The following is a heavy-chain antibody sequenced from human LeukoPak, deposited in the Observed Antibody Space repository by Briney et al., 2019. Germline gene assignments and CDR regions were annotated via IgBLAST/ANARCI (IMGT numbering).Heavy chain of an antibody. CDR3: ARLFGYDILTGYYSVLVGWFDP. V-gene: IGHV1-2*02. Sequence: GASVKVSCKASGYTFTGYYMHWVRQAPGQGLEWMGWINPNSGGTNYAQKFQGRVTMTRDTSISTAYMELSRLRSDDTAVYYCARLFGYDILTGYYSVLVGWFDPWGQGTLVTVSS. CDR1: GYTFTGYY. J-gene: IGHJ5*02. CDR2: INPNSGGT. D-gene: IGHD3-9*01.